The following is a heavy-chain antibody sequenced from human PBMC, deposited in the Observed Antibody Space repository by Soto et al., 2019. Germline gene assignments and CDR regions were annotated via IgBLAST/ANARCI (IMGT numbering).Heavy chain of an antibody. J-gene: IGHJ4*02. CDR2: MNQHGSDI. D-gene: IGHD2-8*02. CDR1: GFTFSSYW. CDR3: ATDTYCPATCYRGHGN. V-gene: IGHV3-7*03. Sequence: EVQLVESGGDLVQPGGSLRLSCAASGFTFSSYWMAWVRQSPGKGLEWVASMNQHGSDIQYVDSVRGRFTISSDNARNLLSLQMNHLRVEDSAIYYCATDTYCPATCYRGHGNWGQGTLVTVSS.